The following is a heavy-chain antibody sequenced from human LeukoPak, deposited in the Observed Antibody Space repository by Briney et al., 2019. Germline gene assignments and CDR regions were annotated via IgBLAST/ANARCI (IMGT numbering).Heavy chain of an antibody. D-gene: IGHD1-26*01. CDR1: GFTFSSYD. J-gene: IGHJ3*02. CDR3: ARAREGTAPNPDAFDI. CDR2: IGTAGDT. Sequence: PGGSLRLSCAASGFTFSSYDMHWVRQATGKGLEWVSAIGTAGDTYYPGSVKGRFTISRENAKNSLYPQMNSLRAGDTAVYYCARAREGTAPNPDAFDIWGQGTMVTVSS. V-gene: IGHV3-13*01.